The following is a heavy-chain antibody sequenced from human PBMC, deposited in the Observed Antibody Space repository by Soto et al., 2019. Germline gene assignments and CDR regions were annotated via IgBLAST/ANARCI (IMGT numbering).Heavy chain of an antibody. CDR3: SSDGGYGTLFDY. J-gene: IGHJ4*02. CDR1: GFTFSSSW. D-gene: IGHD2-8*01. V-gene: IGHV3-74*01. CDR2: ITSDGTNT. Sequence: TGGSLRLSFEAFGFTFSSSWIHWVRQAPGRGLVTASRITSDGTNTAYADSVKGRFTISRDNAKNMVYLLMNRLSAEDTAVYYFSSDGGYGTLFDYWGQGTLVTVYS.